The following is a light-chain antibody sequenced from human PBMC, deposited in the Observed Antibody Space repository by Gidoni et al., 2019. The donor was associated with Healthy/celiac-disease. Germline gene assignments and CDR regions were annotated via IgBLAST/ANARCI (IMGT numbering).Light chain of an antibody. CDR1: ALPKQY. J-gene: IGLJ1*01. CDR2: KDS. CDR3: QSADSSGTYV. Sequence: SYELTQPPSVSVSPGPTARITCSGDALPKQYAYWYQQKPGQAPVLVLYKDSERPSGIPERFSGSSSGTTVTLTISGVQAEDDADYYCQSADSSGTYVFGTGTKVTVL. V-gene: IGLV3-25*02.